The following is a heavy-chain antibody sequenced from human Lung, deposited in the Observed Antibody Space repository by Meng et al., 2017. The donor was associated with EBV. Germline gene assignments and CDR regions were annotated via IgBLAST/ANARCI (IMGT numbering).Heavy chain of an antibody. CDR2: IYYSGST. D-gene: IGHD3-10*01. V-gene: IGHV4-59*08. CDR3: ARQSGYFDY. Sequence: QVQLQDPGPGLVKPPETLSLPCTVSGGSISSYYWSWIRQPPGKGLEWIGHIYYSGSTNYNPSLKSRVTISVDTSKNQFSLKLSSVTATDTVVYYCARQSGYFDYWGQGTLVTVSS. CDR1: GGSISSYY. J-gene: IGHJ4*02.